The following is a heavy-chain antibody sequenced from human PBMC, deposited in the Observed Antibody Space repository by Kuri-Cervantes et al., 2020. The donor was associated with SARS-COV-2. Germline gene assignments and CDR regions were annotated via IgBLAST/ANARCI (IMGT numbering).Heavy chain of an antibody. D-gene: IGHD4-17*01. CDR3: SRRGPTTVTTFTSLAEVGFQH. J-gene: IGHJ1*01. CDR2: INHSGST. V-gene: IGHV4-34*01. CDR1: GGSFSGYY. Sequence: ESLKISCAVYGGSFSGYYWSWIRQPPGKGLEWIGEINHSGSTNYNPSLKSRVTISVDTSKNQFSLKLSSVTAADTAVYYCSRRGPTTVTTFTSLAEVGFQHWGQGTLVTVSS.